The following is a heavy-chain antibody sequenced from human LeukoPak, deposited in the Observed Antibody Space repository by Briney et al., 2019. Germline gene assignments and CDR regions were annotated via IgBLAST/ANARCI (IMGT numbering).Heavy chain of an antibody. CDR3: AKTSAGIRGGYFYY. V-gene: IGHV3-23*01. CDR1: GFTFSSYA. D-gene: IGHD3-10*01. CDR2: IIDRGGNT. Sequence: GSLRLSCAASGFTFSSYALSWVGQPPAKGLEGVSLIIDRGGNTYYADSVMSGFFISSDNSKNTLFWQMSSMRGEDTAVYYYAKTSAGIRGGYFYY. J-gene: IGHJ4*03.